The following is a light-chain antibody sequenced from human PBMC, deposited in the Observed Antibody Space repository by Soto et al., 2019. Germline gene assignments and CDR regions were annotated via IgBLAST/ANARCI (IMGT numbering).Light chain of an antibody. Sequence: QSALTQPASGSGSPGQSITISCTGTSSDVGRYNLVSWYQQHPGKAPKLMIYEGSKRHSGVSNRFSGSKSGNTASLTISGLQAEDEGDYYCCSYAGSSTFYVVFGGGTKLTVL. V-gene: IGLV2-23*03. CDR3: CSYAGSSTFYVV. CDR1: SSDVGRYNL. CDR2: EGS. J-gene: IGLJ2*01.